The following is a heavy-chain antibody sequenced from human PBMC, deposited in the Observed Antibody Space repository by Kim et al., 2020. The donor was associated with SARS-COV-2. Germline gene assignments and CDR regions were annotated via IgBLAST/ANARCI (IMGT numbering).Heavy chain of an antibody. J-gene: IGHJ5*02. CDR1: GYTFTGYY. D-gene: IGHD3-3*01. CDR3: ARDVKQPPYYDFWSGYISDWFDP. Sequence: ASVKVSCKASGYTFTGYYMHWVRQAPGQGLEWMGWINPNSGGTNYAQKFQGRVTMTRDTSISTAYMELSRLRSDDTAVYYCARDVKQPPYYDFWSGYISDWFDPWGQGTLVTVSS. V-gene: IGHV1-2*02. CDR2: INPNSGGT.